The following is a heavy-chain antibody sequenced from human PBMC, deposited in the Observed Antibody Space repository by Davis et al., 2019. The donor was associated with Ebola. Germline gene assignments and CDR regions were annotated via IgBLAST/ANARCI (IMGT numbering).Heavy chain of an antibody. V-gene: IGHV3-30-3*01. CDR2: ISYDGSNN. D-gene: IGHD3-3*01. Sequence: GESLKISCASSGFTFSSYAMHWVRQAPGKGLEWVAVISYDGSNNYYADSVKGRFTISRDNSKNTLYLQMNSLRDEDTAVYYWAREERFLEWLVGNYYYGMDVWGQGTTVTVSS. CDR3: AREERFLEWLVGNYYYGMDV. CDR1: GFTFSSYA. J-gene: IGHJ6*02.